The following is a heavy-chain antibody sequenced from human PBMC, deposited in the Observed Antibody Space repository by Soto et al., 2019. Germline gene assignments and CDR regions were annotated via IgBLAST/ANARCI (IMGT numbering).Heavy chain of an antibody. CDR2: IKQDGSQK. D-gene: IGHD3-10*02. CDR1: GFTFSNNW. J-gene: IGHJ3*02. Sequence: EAHLVESGGDLVQPGGSLTLSCAGSGFTFSNNWMSWVRQAPGKGLEWVASIKQDGSQKYYVDSVKGRCTTSRDNAQNSVYLQMNSLRAEDTAVYYCATDTMWVDPRWTFNIWGRGTMVTVSS. CDR3: ATDTMWVDPRWTFNI. V-gene: IGHV3-7*01.